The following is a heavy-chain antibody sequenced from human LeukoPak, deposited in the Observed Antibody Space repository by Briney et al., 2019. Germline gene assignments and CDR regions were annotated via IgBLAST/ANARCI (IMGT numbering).Heavy chain of an antibody. J-gene: IGHJ1*01. CDR1: GGTFSSYA. D-gene: IGHD4-17*01. Sequence: EASLKVSCKASGGTFSSYAISWVRQAPGQGLEWMGWISAYNGNTNYAQTLQGRVTMTTDTSTSTAYMGLRSLRSDETAVYYCALYGDYQAEYFQHWGQGTLVTVSS. CDR3: ALYGDYQAEYFQH. V-gene: IGHV1-18*01. CDR2: ISAYNGNT.